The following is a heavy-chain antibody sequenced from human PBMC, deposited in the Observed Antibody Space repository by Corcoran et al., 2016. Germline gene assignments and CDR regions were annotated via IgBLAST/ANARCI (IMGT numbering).Heavy chain of an antibody. CDR2: ITSGGSST. Sequence: EVQLLESGGGLVQPGGSLRLSCAASGFTFTNYAMSWVRQTPGKGLEWVSGITSGGSSTYYADSGKGRFTISRDNSNNMLYLQMNSLRAEDTAIYYGANKAIAARPPMGWGQGTLVTVSS. CDR1: GFTFTNYA. D-gene: IGHD6-6*01. V-gene: IGHV3-23*01. J-gene: IGHJ4*02. CDR3: ANKAIAARPPMG.